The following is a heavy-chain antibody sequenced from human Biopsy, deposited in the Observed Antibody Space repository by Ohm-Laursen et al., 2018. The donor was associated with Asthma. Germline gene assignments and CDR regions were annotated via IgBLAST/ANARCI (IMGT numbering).Heavy chain of an antibody. Sequence: SVKVSCKSLGCTFNTFVIRWVRQAPGQRLEWMGGINSVFGTTNYPQKFQDRVTITEDDSTSTVYMELSSLRSEDTAVYYCARKAGSCISRACYSLDFWGQGTLVTVSS. D-gene: IGHD2-15*01. CDR3: ARKAGSCISRACYSLDF. CDR1: GCTFNTFV. CDR2: INSVFGTT. J-gene: IGHJ4*02. V-gene: IGHV1-69*13.